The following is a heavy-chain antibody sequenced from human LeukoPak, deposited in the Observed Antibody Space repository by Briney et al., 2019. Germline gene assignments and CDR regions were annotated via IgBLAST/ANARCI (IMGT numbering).Heavy chain of an antibody. Sequence: SETLSLTCTVSGGSISSYYWSWIRQPPGKGLEWIGYIYYSGSTNYNPSLKSRVTISVDTSKNQFSLKLSSVTAADTAVYYCAREATMVRGLSWFDPWGQGTLVTVSS. CDR1: GGSISSYY. J-gene: IGHJ5*02. D-gene: IGHD3-10*01. CDR2: IYYSGST. CDR3: AREATMVRGLSWFDP. V-gene: IGHV4-59*12.